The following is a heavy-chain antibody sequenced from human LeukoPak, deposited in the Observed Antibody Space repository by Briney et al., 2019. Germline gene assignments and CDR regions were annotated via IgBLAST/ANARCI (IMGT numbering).Heavy chain of an antibody. D-gene: IGHD6-13*01. CDR3: ASFIAAAGPGGFDY. CDR1: GYTFTGYY. J-gene: IGHJ4*02. Sequence: ASVKVSCKASGYTFTGYYMHWVRQAPGQGLEWMGWINPNSGGTNYAQKFQGRVTMTRDTSISTAYMELSRLRSDDTAVYYCASFIAAAGPGGFDYWGQGTLVTVSS. CDR2: INPNSGGT. V-gene: IGHV1-2*02.